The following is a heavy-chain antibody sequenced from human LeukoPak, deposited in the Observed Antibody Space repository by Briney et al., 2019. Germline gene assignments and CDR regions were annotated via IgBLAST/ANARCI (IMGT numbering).Heavy chain of an antibody. CDR3: ARDGYGDYYYMDV. CDR2: INPNSGGT. CDR1: GYTFTGYY. Sequence: GASAKVSCKASGYTFTGYYMHWVRQAPGQGLEWMGWINPNSGGTNYAQKFQGRVTMTRDTSISTAYMELSRLRSDDTAVYYCARDGYGDYYYMDVWGKGTTVTVSS. J-gene: IGHJ6*03. V-gene: IGHV1-2*02. D-gene: IGHD4-17*01.